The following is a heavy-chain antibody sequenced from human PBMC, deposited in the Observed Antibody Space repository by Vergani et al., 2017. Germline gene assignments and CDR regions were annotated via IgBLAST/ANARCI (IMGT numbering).Heavy chain of an antibody. CDR1: GATFRRNT. CDR3: ARDPRGYGVDPEDYYYGMDG. V-gene: IGHV1-69*08. Sequence: QVQLVQSGAEVKKPGSSVKVSCKASGATFRRNTISWVRQVPGQGLEWMGRIIPVLGKTKYAQDFQGRLTITADTSTSTAYMELTSLRSQDTAVYYCARDPRGYGVDPEDYYYGMDGWGQGATVTV. J-gene: IGHJ6*02. CDR2: IIPVLGKT. D-gene: IGHD2-21*02.